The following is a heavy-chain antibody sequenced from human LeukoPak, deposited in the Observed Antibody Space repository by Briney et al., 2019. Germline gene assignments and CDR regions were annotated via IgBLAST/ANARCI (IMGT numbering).Heavy chain of an antibody. CDR3: AKDLMRDQWFGDS. V-gene: IGHV3-30*02. D-gene: IGHD3-10*01. CDR2: IRYVESDK. J-gene: IGHJ4*02. CDR1: GFTFSSYG. Sequence: GGSLRLSYAASGFTFSSYGMHWVRQAPGKGLEWVAFIRYVESDKYYAESVKGRFTISRDNSKNTLYLQMNSLRDEDTAVYYCAKDLMRDQWFGDSWGQGTLVTVSP.